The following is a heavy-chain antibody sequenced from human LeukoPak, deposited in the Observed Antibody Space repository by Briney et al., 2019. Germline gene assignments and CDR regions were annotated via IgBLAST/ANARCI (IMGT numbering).Heavy chain of an antibody. D-gene: IGHD3-16*01. J-gene: IGHJ4*02. CDR3: ARVFLSSDDYVWGSFLGFDY. V-gene: IGHV3-20*04. CDR2: INWNGGST. Sequence: RPGGSLRLSCAASGFTFDDYGMSWVRQAPGKGLEWVCGINWNGGSTGYADSVKGRFTISRDNAKNSLYLQMNSLRAEDTALYYCARVFLSSDDYVWGSFLGFDYWGQGTLVTVSS. CDR1: GFTFDDYG.